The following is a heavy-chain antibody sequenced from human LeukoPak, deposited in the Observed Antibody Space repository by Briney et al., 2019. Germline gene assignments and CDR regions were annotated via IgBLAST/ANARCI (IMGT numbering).Heavy chain of an antibody. V-gene: IGHV3-7*01. CDR3: ARRYMATSAEDFDY. J-gene: IGHJ4*02. CDR1: GFTLSNYW. Sequence: GGSLRLSCAASGFTLSNYWMSWVRQAPGKGLEWVANIKQDGSETYYVDSVRGRFTFSRDNAENSVYLQMNSLRAEDAAVYYCARRYMATSAEDFDYWGQGTLVTVSS. D-gene: IGHD5-24*01. CDR2: IKQDGSET.